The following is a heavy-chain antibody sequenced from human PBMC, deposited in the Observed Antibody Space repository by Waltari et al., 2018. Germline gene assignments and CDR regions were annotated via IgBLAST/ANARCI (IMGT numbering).Heavy chain of an antibody. Sequence: EVQLVESGGGLVQPGGSLRISCAASGFTFSSYAMNWVRQAPGKGLELCSYISSSGSTIYYADSVKGRVTISRDNAKNSLYLQMNSLRAEDTAVYYCARVSGWPPGWFDPWGQGTLVTVSS. CDR2: ISSSGSTI. CDR3: ARVSGWPPGWFDP. V-gene: IGHV3-48*03. J-gene: IGHJ5*02. D-gene: IGHD6-19*01. CDR1: GFTFSSYA.